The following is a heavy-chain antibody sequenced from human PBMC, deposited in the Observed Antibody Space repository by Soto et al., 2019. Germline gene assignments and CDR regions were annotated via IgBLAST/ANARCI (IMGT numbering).Heavy chain of an antibody. CDR3: ARVIPGVEAWFDT. D-gene: IGHD2-2*01. CDR1: GYNFTSYG. V-gene: IGHV1-18*01. J-gene: IGHJ5*02. Sequence: ASVKVSCKASGYNFTSYGISWVRQAPGQGLEWMGWISPHNDRTKYARRFQDRVTMTTETPTSTVYMELGSLRSDDTAVYYCARVIPGVEAWFDTWGQGTLVTVSS. CDR2: ISPHNDRT.